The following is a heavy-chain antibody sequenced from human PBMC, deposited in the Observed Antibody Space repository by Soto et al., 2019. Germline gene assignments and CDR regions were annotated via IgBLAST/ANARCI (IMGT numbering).Heavy chain of an antibody. Sequence: PGGSLRLSCAASGFTFSSYAMHWVRQAPGKGLEWVAVISYDGSNKYYADSVKGRFTISRDSSKNTLYLQMNSLRAEDTAVYYCAREYSSGWHDAFDIWGQGTMVTVSS. V-gene: IGHV3-30-3*01. J-gene: IGHJ3*02. D-gene: IGHD6-19*01. CDR3: AREYSSGWHDAFDI. CDR1: GFTFSSYA. CDR2: ISYDGSNK.